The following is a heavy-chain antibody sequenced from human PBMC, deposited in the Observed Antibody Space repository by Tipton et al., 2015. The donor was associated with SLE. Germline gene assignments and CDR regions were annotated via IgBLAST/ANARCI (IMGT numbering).Heavy chain of an antibody. CDR3: ARLKIAALDTFDI. V-gene: IGHV4-39*07. D-gene: IGHD6-6*01. Sequence: GLVKPSETLSLTCTVSGDSIGSSTHYWGWLRQPPGKGLEWIGNILYTGRTYYNPSLKSRVTISVDTSNHQFSLKLTSVTAADTAVYFCARLKIAALDTFDIWGQGTLVAVSS. CDR2: ILYTGRT. J-gene: IGHJ3*02. CDR1: GDSIGSSTHY.